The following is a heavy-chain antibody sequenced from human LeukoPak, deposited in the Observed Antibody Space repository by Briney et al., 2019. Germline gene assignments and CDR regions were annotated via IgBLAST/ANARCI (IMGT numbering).Heavy chain of an antibody. V-gene: IGHV3-7*01. CDR2: IKQDGSEK. D-gene: IGHD3-22*01. CDR3: ARDTYYYDSSGYYYRGYYFDY. J-gene: IGHJ4*02. Sequence: GGSLRLSCAASGFTFSSYWMSWVRQAPGKGLEWVANIKQDGSEKYYVDSVKGRFTISRDNAKNSLYLQMNSLRAEDTAVYYCARDTYYYDSSGYYYRGYYFDYWGQGTLVTVSS. CDR1: GFTFSSYW.